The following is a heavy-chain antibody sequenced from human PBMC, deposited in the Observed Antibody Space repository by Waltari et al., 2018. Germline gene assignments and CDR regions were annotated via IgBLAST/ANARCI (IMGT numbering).Heavy chain of an antibody. V-gene: IGHV3-9*01. CDR1: GFTFDDYA. Sequence: EVQLVESGGGLVQPGRSLRLSCAASGFTFDDYAMHWVRQAPGKGLEWVSGISWNSGSIGYADSVKGRFTISRDNAKNSLYLQMNSLRAEDTALYYCAKDAGIAVAGTLGSDYWGQGTLVTVSS. CDR2: ISWNSGSI. D-gene: IGHD6-19*01. J-gene: IGHJ4*02. CDR3: AKDAGIAVAGTLGSDY.